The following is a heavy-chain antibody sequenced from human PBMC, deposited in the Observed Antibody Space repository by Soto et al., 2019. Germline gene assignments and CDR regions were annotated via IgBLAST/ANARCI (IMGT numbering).Heavy chain of an antibody. CDR3: ARTSRLKAEHLDY. Sequence: TSETLSLTCAIPGYSIRTYNWWVWIRQPAGKVLEWIGYIYYTGTTYYNLSLKSRVSMSIDKATDQFSLNLGSVTAADTAVYYCARTSRLKAEHLDYWGQGILVTVSS. D-gene: IGHD6-19*01. CDR2: IYYTGTT. CDR1: GYSIRTYNW. V-gene: IGHV4-28*01. J-gene: IGHJ4*02.